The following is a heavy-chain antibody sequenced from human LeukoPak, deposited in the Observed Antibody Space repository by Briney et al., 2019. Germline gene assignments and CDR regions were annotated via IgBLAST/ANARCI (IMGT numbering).Heavy chain of an antibody. CDR2: RYHSGSS. CDR1: GGSISSSKW. J-gene: IGHJ4*02. V-gene: IGHV4-4*02. D-gene: IGHD6-19*01. Sequence: PSGALSLTCAVCGGSISSSKWWSWGREPPGKGLEGVGERYHSGSSNYNPSLKSRVTISVDKAKNQVSLKLTSVTGADRGAYYCARQGDSGSYYFDYWGQGTLVTVSS. CDR3: ARQGDSGSYYFDY.